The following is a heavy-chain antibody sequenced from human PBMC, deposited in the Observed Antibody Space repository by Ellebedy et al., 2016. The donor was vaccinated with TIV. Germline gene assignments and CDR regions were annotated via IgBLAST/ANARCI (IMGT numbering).Heavy chain of an antibody. CDR3: ARGGAFDI. V-gene: IGHV4-59*01. J-gene: IGHJ3*02. CDR1: GGSISIYY. CDR2: IYYTGST. Sequence: SETLSLTXTVSGGSISIYYWSWIRQPPGKGLEWIGDIYYTGSTNYNPSLKSRVTISVDTSKNQFSLKLRSVTAADTAVYYCARGGAFDIWGHGTMVTVSS. D-gene: IGHD3-16*01.